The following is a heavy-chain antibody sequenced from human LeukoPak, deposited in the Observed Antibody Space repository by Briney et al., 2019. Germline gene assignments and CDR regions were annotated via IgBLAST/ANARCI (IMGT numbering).Heavy chain of an antibody. Sequence: GGSLSLSCEASGFTFNNYAMTWVRQAPGKGLEWVSTFSGSGGSTYYADSVKGRFTISRDDSKNTLFLQMNSLRAEDTALYYCAKDSASKCRTYFDYWGQGALVTVSS. CDR1: GFTFNNYA. CDR3: AKDSASKCRTYFDY. CDR2: FSGSGGST. D-gene: IGHD2-2*01. J-gene: IGHJ4*02. V-gene: IGHV3-23*01.